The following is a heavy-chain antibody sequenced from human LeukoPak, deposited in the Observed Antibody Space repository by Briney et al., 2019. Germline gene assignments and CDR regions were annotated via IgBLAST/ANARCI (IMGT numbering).Heavy chain of an antibody. J-gene: IGHJ4*02. CDR2: IWYDGSNK. V-gene: IGHV3-33*01. CDR1: GFTFSSYG. CDR3: ARDRLLIYYFDY. Sequence: GGSLRLSCAASGFTFSSYGMHWVRQAPGKGLEWVAVIWYDGSNKYYADSVKGRFTISRDNSKNTLYPQMNSLRAEDTAVYYCARDRLLIYYFDYWGQGTLVTVSS. D-gene: IGHD3-10*01.